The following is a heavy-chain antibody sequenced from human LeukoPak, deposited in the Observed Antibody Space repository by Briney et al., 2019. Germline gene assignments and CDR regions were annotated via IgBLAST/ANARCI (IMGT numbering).Heavy chain of an antibody. D-gene: IGHD7-27*01. V-gene: IGHV3-48*01. CDR1: GFSFSSHS. CDR3: ARDDNWGYAFDI. J-gene: IGHJ3*02. CDR2: VSSSSSTI. Sequence: GGSLRLSCAASGFSFSSHSMNWVRQAPGKGLEWVSYVSSSSSTIYYADSVKGRFTISRDNAKNSLYLQMNSLRAEDTAVYYCARDDNWGYAFDIWGQGTMVTVSS.